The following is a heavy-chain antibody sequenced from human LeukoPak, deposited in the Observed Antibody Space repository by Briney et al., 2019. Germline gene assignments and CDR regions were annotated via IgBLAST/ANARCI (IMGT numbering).Heavy chain of an antibody. D-gene: IGHD3-22*01. Sequence: SETLSLTCTVSGGSISSGGYYWSWIRQHPGKGLEWIGYLYYSGSTYYNPSLKSRVTISVDTSKNQFSLKLSSVTAADTAVYYCARDSSGYSSLDYWGQGTLVTVSS. V-gene: IGHV4-31*03. J-gene: IGHJ4*02. CDR3: ARDSSGYSSLDY. CDR2: LYYSGST. CDR1: GGSISSGGYY.